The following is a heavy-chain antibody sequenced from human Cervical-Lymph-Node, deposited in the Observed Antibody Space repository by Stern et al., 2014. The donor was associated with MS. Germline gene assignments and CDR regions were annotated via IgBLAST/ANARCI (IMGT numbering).Heavy chain of an antibody. V-gene: IGHV1-69*01. J-gene: IGHJ3*02. D-gene: IGHD3-22*01. Sequence: QVKLVQSGAEVKKPGSSVKVSCKASGGTFSSYAITWVRQAPGRGPEWMGEIITMFGTTKYAKRFQGRVTIIADVFTTTAYMELSSLRSEDTAVYYCARRDYYDSSGYYGDAFDIWGQGTMVTVSS. CDR2: IITMFGTT. CDR1: GGTFSSYA. CDR3: ARRDYYDSSGYYGDAFDI.